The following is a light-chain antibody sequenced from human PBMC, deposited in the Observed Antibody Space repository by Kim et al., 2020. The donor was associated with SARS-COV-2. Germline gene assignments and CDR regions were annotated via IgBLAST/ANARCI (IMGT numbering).Light chain of an antibody. CDR3: AAWDDSLSGYV. J-gene: IGLJ1*01. Sequence: QSVAISCTGTSSDVGAYNYVSWYQQYPGKAPKLIIYELNKRPSGVPDRFSGSKSGTSASLAISGLRSEDEADYYCAAWDDSLSGYVFGTGTKVTVL. CDR2: ELN. V-gene: IGLV2-8*01. CDR1: SSDVGAYNY.